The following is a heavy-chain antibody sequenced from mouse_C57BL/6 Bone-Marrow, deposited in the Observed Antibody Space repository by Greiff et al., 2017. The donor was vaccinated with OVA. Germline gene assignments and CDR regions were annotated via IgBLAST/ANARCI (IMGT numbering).Heavy chain of an antibody. CDR1: GYAFSSSW. CDR3: ARRRDYDFDY. CDR2: IYPGDGDT. Sequence: VKLMESGPELVKPGASVKISCKASGYAFSSSWMNWVKQRPGKGLEWIGRIYPGDGDTNYNGKFKGKATLTADKSSSTAYMQLSSLTSEDSAVYFCARRRDYDFDYWGQGTTLTVSS. J-gene: IGHJ2*01. D-gene: IGHD2-4*01. V-gene: IGHV1-82*01.